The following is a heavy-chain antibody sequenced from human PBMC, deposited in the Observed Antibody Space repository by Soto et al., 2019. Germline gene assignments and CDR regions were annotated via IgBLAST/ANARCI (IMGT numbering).Heavy chain of an antibody. V-gene: IGHV3-66*01. CDR1: GFTVSSNY. CDR2: IYSGGST. J-gene: IGHJ6*03. D-gene: IGHD3-3*01. Sequence: PGGSLRLSCAASGFTVSSNYMSWVRQAPGKGLEWVSVIYSGGSTYYADSVKGRFTISRDSSKNTLYLQMNSLRAEDTAVYYCARDRYDDFWSGYYRSPYYYYYMDVWGKGTTVTVSS. CDR3: ARDRYDDFWSGYYRSPYYYYYMDV.